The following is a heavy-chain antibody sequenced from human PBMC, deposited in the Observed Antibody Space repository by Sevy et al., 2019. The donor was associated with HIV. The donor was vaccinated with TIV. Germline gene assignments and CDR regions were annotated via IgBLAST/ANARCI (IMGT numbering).Heavy chain of an antibody. V-gene: IGHV3-74*01. CDR1: GFTFSSDW. CDR3: TRGTNDVHRY. CDR2: VNSDGAWT. D-gene: IGHD2-2*01. Sequence: GGSLRLSCAASGFTFSSDWMHWVRQVPGEGLEWVSRVNSDGAWTDYADSVKGRFTISRDSVKNTLFLQMSSLRADDTAVYYCTRGTNDVHRYWGQGTLVTVSS. J-gene: IGHJ4*02.